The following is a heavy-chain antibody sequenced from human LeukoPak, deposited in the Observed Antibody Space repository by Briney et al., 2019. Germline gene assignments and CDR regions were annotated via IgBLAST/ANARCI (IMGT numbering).Heavy chain of an antibody. Sequence: PGGSLRLSCAASEFTFSNYVMSWVRQTPGKGLEWVSTISASAYTTHYADSVKGRFTISRDNSKDTLYLQMDSLRVHDPAVYYCAKTILKQQHLVPRCFDAGGQATLATVPA. CDR3: AKTILKQQHLVPRCFDA. V-gene: IGHV3-23*01. D-gene: IGHD6-13*01. CDR1: EFTFSNYV. CDR2: ISASAYTT. J-gene: IGHJ4*02.